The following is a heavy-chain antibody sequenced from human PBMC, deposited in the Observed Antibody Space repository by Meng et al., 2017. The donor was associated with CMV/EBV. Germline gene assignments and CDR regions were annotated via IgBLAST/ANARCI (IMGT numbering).Heavy chain of an antibody. CDR3: ATDCSSTSCYP. Sequence: ASVKVSCKASGGTFSSYTISWVRQAPGQGLEWMGWINPNSGGTNYAQKFQGRVTMTRDTSISTAYMELSRLRSDDTAVYYCATDCSSTSCYPWGQGTLVTVSS. CDR1: GGTFSSYT. V-gene: IGHV1-2*02. CDR2: INPNSGGT. D-gene: IGHD2-2*01. J-gene: IGHJ5*02.